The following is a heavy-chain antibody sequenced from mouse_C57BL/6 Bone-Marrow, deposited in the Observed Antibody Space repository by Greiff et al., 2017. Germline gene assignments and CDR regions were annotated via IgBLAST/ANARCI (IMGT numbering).Heavy chain of an antibody. D-gene: IGHD6-2*01. V-gene: IGHV1-55*01. CDR3: ARSLPNYFDY. Sequence: VQLQQPGAELVKPGASVKMSCKASGYTFTSYWMTWVKQRPGQGLEWIGNIYPGSGNTNYNEKFKSKATLTVDTSSSTAYMQLSSLTSEDSAVYCSARSLPNYFDYWGQGTTLTVSS. J-gene: IGHJ2*01. CDR2: IYPGSGNT. CDR1: GYTFTSYW.